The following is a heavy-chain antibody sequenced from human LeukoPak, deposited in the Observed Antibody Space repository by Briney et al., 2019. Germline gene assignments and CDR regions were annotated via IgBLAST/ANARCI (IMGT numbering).Heavy chain of an antibody. V-gene: IGHV3-7*01. CDR1: GVTFSNYW. Sequence: GGSLRLSCAASGVTFSNYWMNWVRQAPVKGLEWLANIKESGSEKYYMDSVKGLFTISRDNPKNSLYLQMNSLGVEDTDVYYCARGWGEKGRCRGGTCNNPEFDYWGQGTLVTVSS. D-gene: IGHD2-15*01. CDR3: ARGWGEKGRCRGGTCNNPEFDY. CDR2: IKESGSEK. J-gene: IGHJ4*02.